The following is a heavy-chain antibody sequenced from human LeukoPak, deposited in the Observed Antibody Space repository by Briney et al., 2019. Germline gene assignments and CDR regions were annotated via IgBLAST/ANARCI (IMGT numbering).Heavy chain of an antibody. Sequence: GGSLRLSCAASGFTFSSYAMHWVRQAPGKGLEWVAVISYDGSNKYYADSVKGRFTISRDNSKNTLYLQMNSLRAEDTAVYYCARDKGTNYFAYWGQGTLVTVSS. CDR2: ISYDGSNK. CDR1: GFTFSSYA. D-gene: IGHD2-8*01. CDR3: ARDKGTNYFAY. V-gene: IGHV3-30*04. J-gene: IGHJ4*02.